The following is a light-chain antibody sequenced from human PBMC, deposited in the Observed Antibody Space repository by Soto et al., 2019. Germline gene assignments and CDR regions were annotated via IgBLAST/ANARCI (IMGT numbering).Light chain of an antibody. Sequence: AIQMTQSPPSLSASVGDRVILTCRASQNIRNELVWYHQKPANAPNLLIHATSTLQGGVPLRISGSGTGTDFTLTISSLQAEDLATYYWLQDPSYPRTFGQGTRVEIK. J-gene: IGKJ1*01. V-gene: IGKV1-6*01. CDR1: QNIRNE. CDR3: LQDPSYPRT. CDR2: ATS.